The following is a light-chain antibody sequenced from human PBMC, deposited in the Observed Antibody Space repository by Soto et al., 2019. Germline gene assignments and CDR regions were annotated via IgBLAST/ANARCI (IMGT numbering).Light chain of an antibody. V-gene: IGLV2-14*03. CDR2: DVS. J-gene: IGLJ1*01. Sequence: QSVLTQPASVSGAPGQSINISCTGTSSDVGGYNYVSWYQHHPGKAPKLIIYDVSNRPSGVSNPFSGSKYGNTASLTISGLQPDDEADYYCSSYTTSNTRQIVFGTGTKLTVL. CDR1: SSDVGGYNY. CDR3: SSYTTSNTRQIV.